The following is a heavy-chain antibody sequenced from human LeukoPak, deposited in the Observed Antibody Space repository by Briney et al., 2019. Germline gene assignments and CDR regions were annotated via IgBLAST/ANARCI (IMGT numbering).Heavy chain of an antibody. J-gene: IGHJ6*03. V-gene: IGHV3-53*01. CDR2: IYSGGST. D-gene: IGHD3-10*01. Sequence: PGGSLRLSCAASGFPVSNNYMRWVRQAPGKGLEWVSVIYSGGSTYYADSVKGRFTISRDNSKNTLYLQMNSLRAEDTAVYYCASGAGSFRTPYYYMDVCGTGTTVTVSS. CDR1: GFPVSNNY. CDR3: ASGAGSFRTPYYYMDV.